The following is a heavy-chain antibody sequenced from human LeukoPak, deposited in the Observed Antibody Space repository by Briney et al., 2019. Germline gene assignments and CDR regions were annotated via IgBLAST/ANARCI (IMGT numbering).Heavy chain of an antibody. CDR3: ARLRDGYKES. CDR2: IYPGDSDT. Sequence: GESLKISCKGSGYSFTNYWIGWVRQTPGKGLAWMGIIYPGDSDTRYSPSFQGQVTISADKSISTAYLQWSSLKASDSAMYYCARLRDGYKESWGQGTLVTVSS. J-gene: IGHJ5*02. V-gene: IGHV5-51*01. CDR1: GYSFTNYW. D-gene: IGHD5-24*01.